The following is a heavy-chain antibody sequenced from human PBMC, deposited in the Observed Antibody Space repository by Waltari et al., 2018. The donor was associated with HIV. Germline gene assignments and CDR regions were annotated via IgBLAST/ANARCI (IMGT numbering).Heavy chain of an antibody. D-gene: IGHD3-22*01. CDR1: GGSFSGSY. CDR2: INHSGST. Sequence: QVQLQQWGAGLLKPSDALSLTCAVYGGSFSGSYWSWIRQPPGKGLEGTGEINHSGSTHYNPSLKSRVTRSVDTSKNQFSLKLSSVTAADTAVYYCAREASAMIVVVTPGRAVDIWGQGTMVTVSS. CDR3: AREASAMIVVVTPGRAVDI. V-gene: IGHV4-34*01. J-gene: IGHJ3*02.